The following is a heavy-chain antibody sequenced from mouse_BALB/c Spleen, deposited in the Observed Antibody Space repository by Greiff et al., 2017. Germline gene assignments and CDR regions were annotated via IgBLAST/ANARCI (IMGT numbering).Heavy chain of an antibody. V-gene: IGHV5-6*01. CDR1: GFTFSSYG. CDR2: ISSGGSYT. J-gene: IGHJ4*01. Sequence: EVQLQESGGDLVKPGGSLKLSCAASGFTFSSYGMSWVRQTPDKRLEWVATISSGGSYTYYPDSVKGRFTISRDNAKNTLYLQMSSLKSEDTAMYYCASPYDHYAMDYWGQGTSVTVSS. CDR3: ASPYDHYAMDY. D-gene: IGHD2-3*01.